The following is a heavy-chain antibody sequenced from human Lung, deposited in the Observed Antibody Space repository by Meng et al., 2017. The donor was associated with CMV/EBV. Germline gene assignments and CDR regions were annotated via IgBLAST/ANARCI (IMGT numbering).Heavy chain of an antibody. CDR1: GYTFTTYD. V-gene: IGHV1-8*01. CDR3: ARTRIEVEPDGRKIKYYNYGMDV. D-gene: IGHD2-2*01. Sequence: ASXXVSXKASGYTFTTYDINWVRQATGQGLEWMGWMNPNSGNTGYAQKFQGRVTLTRVTSISTAYMELSRLTSDDTAVYYCARTRIEVEPDGRKIKYYNYGMDVWXQGTXVTVSS. J-gene: IGHJ6*02. CDR2: MNPNSGNT.